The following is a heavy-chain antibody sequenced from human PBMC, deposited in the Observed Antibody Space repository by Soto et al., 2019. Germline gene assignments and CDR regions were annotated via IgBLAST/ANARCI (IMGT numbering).Heavy chain of an antibody. CDR2: IYYSGST. CDR3: ASQPHTSVLLEFGPFDY. V-gene: IGHV4-31*03. J-gene: IGHJ4*02. Sequence: QVQLQESGPGLVKPSQTLSLTCTVSGGSISSGGYYWSWIRQHPGKGLEWIGYIYYSGSTYYNPYLKSRVNISVDTSKNQFYLKLSSVNAEDTAVYYCASQPHTSVLLEFGPFDYWGQGTLVTVSS. D-gene: IGHD3-10*01. CDR1: GGSISSGGYY.